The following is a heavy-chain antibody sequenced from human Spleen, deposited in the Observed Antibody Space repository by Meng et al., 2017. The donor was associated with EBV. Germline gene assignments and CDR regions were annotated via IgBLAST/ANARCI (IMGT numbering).Heavy chain of an antibody. CDR3: VRGYGGSYLRGDH. CDR1: ECTFSSYW. D-gene: IGHD1-26*01. Sequence: GHLGESGGGSVQPGGSLRRSCAASECTFSSYWMHWVRQAPGKGLVWVSRINSDGSSTSYADSVKGRFSISRDNAKNTLYLQMNSLTVDDTAIYYCVRGYGGSYLRGDHWGQGTLVTVSS. J-gene: IGHJ5*02. CDR2: INSDGSST. V-gene: IGHV3-74*01.